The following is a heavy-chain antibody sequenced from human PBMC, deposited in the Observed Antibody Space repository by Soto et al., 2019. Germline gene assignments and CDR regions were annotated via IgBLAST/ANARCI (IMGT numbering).Heavy chain of an antibody. D-gene: IGHD3-3*01. V-gene: IGHV3-23*01. J-gene: IGHJ6*02. CDR2: SSGSGGST. Sequence: GGSLRLSCAASGFTFSSYAMSWVRQAPGKGLEWVSASSGSGGSTYYADPVKGRFTISRDNSKNTLYLQMNSLRAEDTAVYYCAKLPGSDFWSGCSVGNCYYYGMDVWGQGTRFTVYS. CDR1: GFTFSSYA. CDR3: AKLPGSDFWSGCSVGNCYYYGMDV.